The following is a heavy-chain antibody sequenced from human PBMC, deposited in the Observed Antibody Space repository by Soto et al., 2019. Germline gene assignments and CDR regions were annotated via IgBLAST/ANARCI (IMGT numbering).Heavy chain of an antibody. CDR1: GFTFSSYA. J-gene: IGHJ4*02. V-gene: IGHV3-23*01. Sequence: EVQLLESGGGLVQPGGSLRLSCAASGFTFSSYAMSWVRQAPGKGLEWVSAISGSGGSTYYADSVKGRFTISRDNSKNTLYLQLNSLGAEDAAVYYCSKDRSKDYYRGKGTLVTVSS. D-gene: IGHD2-15*01. CDR2: ISGSGGST. CDR3: SKDRSKDYY.